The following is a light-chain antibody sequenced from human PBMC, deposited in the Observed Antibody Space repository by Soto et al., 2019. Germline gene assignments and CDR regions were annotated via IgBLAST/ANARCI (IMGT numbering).Light chain of an antibody. J-gene: IGKJ5*01. CDR3: QQYHNWPIT. Sequence: EIVMTQTPATLSVFPGESVTLSCRASQSVSSNLAWHQQKPGQAPRILMYDASTRATGISARFSGSGSGTEFTLTISSLQSEDFAVYYCQQYHNWPITFGQGTRLEI. CDR2: DAS. CDR1: QSVSSN. V-gene: IGKV3-15*01.